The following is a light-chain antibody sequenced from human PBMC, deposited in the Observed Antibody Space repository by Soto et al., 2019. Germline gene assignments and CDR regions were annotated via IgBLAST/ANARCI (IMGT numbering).Light chain of an antibody. CDR3: QQFNSYPPST. V-gene: IGKV1-13*02. CDR1: QGISSA. Sequence: AIQLTQSPSSLSASVGDRVTITCRASQGISSALAWYQQKPGKAPKLLIYDASSLEIGVPSRFSGSGSGTDFTLTISSLQPEDFETYYCQQFNSYPPSTFGPGTKVDIK. J-gene: IGKJ3*01. CDR2: DAS.